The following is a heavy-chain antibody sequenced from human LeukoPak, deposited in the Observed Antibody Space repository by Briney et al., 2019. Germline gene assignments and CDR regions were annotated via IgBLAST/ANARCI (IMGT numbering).Heavy chain of an antibody. CDR3: ARDRSSTRGRTECFDH. J-gene: IGHJ4*02. V-gene: IGHV3-11*04. CDR2: ISSSGSTI. D-gene: IGHD6-13*01. Sequence: GGSLRLSCAASGFTFSDYYMSWIRQAPGKGLEWVSYISSSGSTIYYADSVKGRFTISRDNAKNSLYLQTNSLRAEDTAVYYCARDRSSTRGRTECFDHWGQGTLVTVSS. CDR1: GFTFSDYY.